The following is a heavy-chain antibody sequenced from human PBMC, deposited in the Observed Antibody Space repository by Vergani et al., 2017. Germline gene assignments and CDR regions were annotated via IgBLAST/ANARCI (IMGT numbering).Heavy chain of an antibody. Sequence: EVQLLESGGDLVQPGGSLRLSCAASGFTFSSYAMSWVRQAPGKGLEWVSAISGSGGSTYYADSVKGRFTISRDNSKNTLYLQMNSLRAEDTALYYCADSSSWYGWLTTSSLGMDVWGQGTTVTVSS. CDR3: ADSSSWYGWLTTSSLGMDV. J-gene: IGHJ6*02. CDR2: ISGSGGST. V-gene: IGHV3-23*01. D-gene: IGHD6-13*01. CDR1: GFTFSSYA.